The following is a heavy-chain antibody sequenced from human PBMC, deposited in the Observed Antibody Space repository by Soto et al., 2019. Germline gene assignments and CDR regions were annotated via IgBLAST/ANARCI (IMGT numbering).Heavy chain of an antibody. D-gene: IGHD6-6*01. CDR1: GYSFTSYW. Sequence: PGESLKISCKGSGYSFTSYWISWVRQMPGKGLEWMGRIDPSDSYTNYSPSFQGHVTISADKSISTAYLQWSSLKASDTAMYYCASWVNIADRPGGDDAFDIWGQGTMVTVSS. V-gene: IGHV5-10-1*01. CDR3: ASWVNIADRPGGDDAFDI. CDR2: IDPSDSYT. J-gene: IGHJ3*02.